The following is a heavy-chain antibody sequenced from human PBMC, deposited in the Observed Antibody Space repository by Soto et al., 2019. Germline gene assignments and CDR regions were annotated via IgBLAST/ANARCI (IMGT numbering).Heavy chain of an antibody. CDR1: GYTFTSYD. CDR2: MNPNSGNT. CDR3: ARQIKYRYNWNSEYSYYYGMDV. Sequence: ASVKVSCKASGYTFTSYDINWVRQATGQGLEWTGWMNPNSGNTGYAQKFQGRVTMTRNTSISTAYMELSSLRSEDTAVYYCARQIKYRYNWNSEYSYYYGMDVWG. J-gene: IGHJ6*02. V-gene: IGHV1-8*01. D-gene: IGHD1-7*01.